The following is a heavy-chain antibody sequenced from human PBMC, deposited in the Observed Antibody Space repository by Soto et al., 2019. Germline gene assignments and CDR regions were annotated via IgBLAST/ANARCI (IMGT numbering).Heavy chain of an antibody. D-gene: IGHD5-12*01. Sequence: EASVKVSCKASGGTFSSYTINWVRQAPGQGLEWVGGIIPMLDTTNFAQKFQGRVTITADESTSTAYMELNSLRSEDTAMYYCARGDIVATTLFDYWGQGTLVTVSS. CDR3: ARGDIVATTLFDY. J-gene: IGHJ4*02. CDR2: IIPMLDTT. V-gene: IGHV1-69*13. CDR1: GGTFSSYT.